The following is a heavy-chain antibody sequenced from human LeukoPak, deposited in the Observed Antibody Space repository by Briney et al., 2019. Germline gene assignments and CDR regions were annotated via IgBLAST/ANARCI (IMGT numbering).Heavy chain of an antibody. CDR2: IYPGDSDT. CDR3: ARLVAVAGSRGAFDI. CDR1: GYTFTNYW. D-gene: IGHD6-19*01. J-gene: IGHJ3*02. Sequence: GESLKISCKVSGYTFTNYWIGWVRQMPGKGLEWMGIIYPGDSDTRYSPSFQGQVTISADKSISTAYLQWSSLKASDTAMYYCARLVAVAGSRGAFDIWGQGTMVTVSS. V-gene: IGHV5-51*01.